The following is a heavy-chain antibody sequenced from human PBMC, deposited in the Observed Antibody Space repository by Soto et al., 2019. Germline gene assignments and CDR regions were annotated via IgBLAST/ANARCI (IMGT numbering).Heavy chain of an antibody. J-gene: IGHJ6*02. CDR1: GYTFTRFG. V-gene: IGHV1-18*01. D-gene: IGHD3-10*01. CDR3: ARGQDGSGSYSYYYYYGMDV. Sequence: ASVKVSCKASGYTFTRFGISWVRQAPGQGLEWMGWISAFNGATNYAQKFQDRITMTTDTPTSTAYMELRSLRSDDTAVYYCARGQDGSGSYSYYYYYGMDVWGQGTTVTVSS. CDR2: ISAFNGAT.